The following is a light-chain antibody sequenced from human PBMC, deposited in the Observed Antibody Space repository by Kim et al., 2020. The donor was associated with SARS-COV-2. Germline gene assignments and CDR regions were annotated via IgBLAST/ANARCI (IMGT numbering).Light chain of an antibody. V-gene: IGLV4-69*01. CDR2: LNSDGRR. Sequence: ASVKLSCTRSSGRSSYAIAWHQQQTEKCPRYLMELNSDGRRSKGDGIPDRFSGSRSGAERYLTISSRQSEDEGDYCCQTWGTGIQVFGGGTQLTVL. CDR3: QTWGTGIQV. CDR1: SGRSSYA. J-gene: IGLJ2*01.